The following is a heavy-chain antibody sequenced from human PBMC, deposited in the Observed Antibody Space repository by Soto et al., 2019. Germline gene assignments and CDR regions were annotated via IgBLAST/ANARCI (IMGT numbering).Heavy chain of an antibody. CDR2: SIPIFSTA. Sequence: SVKVSCKASGGTFNNYPITWVRQAPGEGLEWMGGSIPIFSTANYAQKFQRRVTISVDESTSTAYMELSSLRSEDTAVYYCARGRGYSGDDHYYYFDMDVWGQGTTVTVSS. D-gene: IGHD5-12*01. V-gene: IGHV1-69*13. CDR3: ARGRGYSGDDHYYYFDMDV. CDR1: GGTFNNYP. J-gene: IGHJ6*02.